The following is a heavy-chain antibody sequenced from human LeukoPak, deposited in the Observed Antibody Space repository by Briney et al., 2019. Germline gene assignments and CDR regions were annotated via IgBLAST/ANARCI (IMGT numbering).Heavy chain of an antibody. CDR2: IRSKAYGGTT. CDR3: TRSGGYSYGYYFDY. CDR1: GFTFTDYP. V-gene: IGHV3-49*04. Sequence: PGGSLRLSCAASGFTFTDYPMSWVRQAPGKGLEWVGFIRSKAYGGTTEYAASVKDRFTISRDDSKSIAYLQMNSLKTEDTAVYYCTRSGGYSYGYYFDYWGQGTLVTVSS. J-gene: IGHJ4*02. D-gene: IGHD5-18*01.